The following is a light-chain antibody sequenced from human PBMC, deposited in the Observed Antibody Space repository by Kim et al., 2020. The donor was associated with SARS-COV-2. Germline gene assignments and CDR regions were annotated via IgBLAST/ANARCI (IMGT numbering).Light chain of an antibody. Sequence: DIQMTQSPSTLSASVGDRVTITCRASQSISSWLAWYQQKPGKAPKLLIYDASSLESGVPSRLSGSGSGTEFTLTISSLQPDDFATYYCQQYNSYLYTFGQGTKLEI. J-gene: IGKJ2*01. V-gene: IGKV1-5*01. CDR2: DAS. CDR1: QSISSW. CDR3: QQYNSYLYT.